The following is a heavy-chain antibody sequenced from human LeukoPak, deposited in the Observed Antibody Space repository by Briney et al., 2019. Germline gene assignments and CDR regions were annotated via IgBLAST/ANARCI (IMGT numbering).Heavy chain of an antibody. V-gene: IGHV4-4*07. J-gene: IGHJ4*02. Sequence: SETLSLTCTVSGGSITSYYWSWIRQSAGKGLEWIGRIYITGSTTYNPSLKSRVTMSLDTSKNQFSLKLSSVTAADTAVYYCARDAAESGWYDYWGQGTLVTVSS. CDR1: GGSITSYY. CDR2: IYITGST. CDR3: ARDAAESGWYDY. D-gene: IGHD6-19*01.